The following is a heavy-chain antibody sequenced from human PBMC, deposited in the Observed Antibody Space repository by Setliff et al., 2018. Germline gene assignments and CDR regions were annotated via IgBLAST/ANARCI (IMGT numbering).Heavy chain of an antibody. D-gene: IGHD3-10*01. V-gene: IGHV3-30*04. J-gene: IGHJ6*03. CDR3: AREGVGFRFYYAYMDV. Sequence: GGSLRLSCAASGFTFSSYAMHWVRQAPGKGLEWVAVISYDGSNKYYADSVKGRFTISRDNSKNSLYLQMNSLRAEDTAVYYCAREGVGFRFYYAYMDVWGKGTTVTVSS. CDR1: GFTFSSYA. CDR2: ISYDGSNK.